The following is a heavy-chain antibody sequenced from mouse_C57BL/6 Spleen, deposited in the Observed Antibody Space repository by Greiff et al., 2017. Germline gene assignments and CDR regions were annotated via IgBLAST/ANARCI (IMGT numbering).Heavy chain of an antibody. V-gene: IGHV1-82*01. J-gene: IGHJ4*01. CDR2: IYPGAGDT. CDR3: AIADYYAMDY. Sequence: QVQLQQSGPELVKPGASVKISCKASGYAFSSSWMNWVKQRPGQGLEWIGRIYPGAGDTNYNGKFKGKATLTADKSSSTAYMQLSSLTSEDSAVSFCAIADYYAMDYWGQGTSVTVSS. D-gene: IGHD1-1*01. CDR1: GYAFSSSW.